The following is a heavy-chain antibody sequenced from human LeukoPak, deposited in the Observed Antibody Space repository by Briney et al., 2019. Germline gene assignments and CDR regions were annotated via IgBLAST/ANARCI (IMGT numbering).Heavy chain of an antibody. CDR3: TRGSIAYYYMDV. CDR1: GDSISSYY. Sequence: NPSETLSLTCTVSGDSISSYYWSWIRQPPGKGLEWIGNIYYSGSTNYNPSLKSRVTISVDTSKNQFSLKLSSVTAADTAVYYCTRGSIAYYYMDVWGKGTTVTISS. D-gene: IGHD3-22*01. V-gene: IGHV4-59*01. J-gene: IGHJ6*03. CDR2: IYYSGST.